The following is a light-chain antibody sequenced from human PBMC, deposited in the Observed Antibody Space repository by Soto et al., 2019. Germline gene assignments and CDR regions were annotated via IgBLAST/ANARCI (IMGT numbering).Light chain of an antibody. CDR2: DAS. Sequence: AIRMTQSPSSFSASTGDRVTITCRASQGISSYLAWYQQKPGKAPKLLIYDASTLQSGVPSRFSGSGSVTDFTLTISCLQSEDFATYYCQQYYSYPYTFGQGTKLEIK. CDR3: QQYYSYPYT. V-gene: IGKV1-8*01. J-gene: IGKJ2*01. CDR1: QGISSY.